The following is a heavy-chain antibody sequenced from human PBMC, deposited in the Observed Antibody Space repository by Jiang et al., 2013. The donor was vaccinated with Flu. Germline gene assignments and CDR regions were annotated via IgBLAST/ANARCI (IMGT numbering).Heavy chain of an antibody. V-gene: IGHV1-46*01. CDR2: INPVGGST. Sequence: GAEVKKPGASVKVSCKASGYSFTSYYMHWVRQAPGQGLEWMGIINPVGGSTTYAQKFQGRVTMTRDTSTSTVYMELSSLRSEDTAVYYCARGHDTSGYYVRIFDYWGQGTLVTVSS. J-gene: IGHJ4*02. CDR1: GYSFTSYY. D-gene: IGHD3-22*01. CDR3: ARGHDTSGYYVRIFDY.